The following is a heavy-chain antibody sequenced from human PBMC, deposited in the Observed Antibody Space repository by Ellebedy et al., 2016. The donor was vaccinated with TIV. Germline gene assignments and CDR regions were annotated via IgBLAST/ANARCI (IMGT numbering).Heavy chain of an antibody. Sequence: ASVKVSCKASGYTFTAYYIHWVRQAPGQGLEWMGWIKSDSGATNYAQNFQGRVTMTRDTSTTTTYMELSSLTSDDTAIYYCARTRGTSSPEVDPWGQGTLVTVSS. D-gene: IGHD6-6*01. CDR1: GYTFTAYY. CDR3: ARTRGTSSPEVDP. J-gene: IGHJ5*02. CDR2: IKSDSGAT. V-gene: IGHV1-2*02.